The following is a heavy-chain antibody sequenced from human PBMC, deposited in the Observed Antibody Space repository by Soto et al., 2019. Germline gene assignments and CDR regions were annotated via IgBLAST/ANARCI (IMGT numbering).Heavy chain of an antibody. V-gene: IGHV3-30-3*01. Sequence: RGSLRLSCAASGFTFSSYAMHWVRQAPGKGLEWVAVISYDRSNKYYADSVKGRFTISRDNSKNTLYLQMNSLRAEDTAVYYCARDYYRFNSGYGFSMDVWGQGTTVTVSS. CDR3: ARDYYRFNSGYGFSMDV. D-gene: IGHD5-12*01. CDR2: ISYDRSNK. CDR1: GFTFSSYA. J-gene: IGHJ6*02.